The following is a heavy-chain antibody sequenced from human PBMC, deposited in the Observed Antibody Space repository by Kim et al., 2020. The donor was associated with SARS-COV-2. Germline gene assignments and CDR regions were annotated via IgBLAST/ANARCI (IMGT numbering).Heavy chain of an antibody. D-gene: IGHD3-9*01. CDR2: IKSKTDGGTT. J-gene: IGHJ3*02. CDR3: TSTWGVLRYFDWLLSEAFDI. V-gene: IGHV3-15*01. Sequence: GGSLRLSCAASGFTFSNAWMSWVRQAPGKGLEWVGRIKSKTDGGTTDYAAPVKGRFTISRDDSKNTLYLQMNSLKTEDTAVYYCTSTWGVLRYFDWLLSEAFDIWGQGTMVTVSS. CDR1: GFTFSNAW.